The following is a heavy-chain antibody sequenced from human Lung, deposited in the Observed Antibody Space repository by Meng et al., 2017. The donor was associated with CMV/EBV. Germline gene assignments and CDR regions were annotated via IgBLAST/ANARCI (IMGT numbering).Heavy chain of an antibody. Sequence: QVKLLQSGFEFKKPGASLTVSCKASGYTVINYAMNWVRQAPGQGLEWMGWINTNTGNPTYAQGFTRRFVFSLDTSFRTAYLQISSLKAEDTAVYYCARVAPSGYRYFDYWGQGTLVTVSS. D-gene: IGHD3-3*01. CDR2: INTNTGNP. J-gene: IGHJ4*02. V-gene: IGHV7-4-1*02. CDR1: GYTVINYA. CDR3: ARVAPSGYRYFDY.